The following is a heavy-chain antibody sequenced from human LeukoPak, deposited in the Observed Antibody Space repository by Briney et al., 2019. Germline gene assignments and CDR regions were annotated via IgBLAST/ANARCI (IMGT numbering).Heavy chain of an antibody. CDR3: AKVAVGSSWYFAAFDI. CDR1: GYTFTSYY. CDR2: INPSGGST. V-gene: IGHV1-46*01. Sequence: ASVKVSCKASGYTFTSYYMHWVRQAPGQGLEWMGIINPSGGSTSYAQKFQGRVTMTRDTSTSTVYMELSSLRSEDTALYYCAKVAVGSSWYFAAFDIWGQGTLVTVSS. D-gene: IGHD6-13*01. J-gene: IGHJ3*02.